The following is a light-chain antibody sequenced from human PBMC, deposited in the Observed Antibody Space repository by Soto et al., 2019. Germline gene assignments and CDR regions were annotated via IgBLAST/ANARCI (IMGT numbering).Light chain of an antibody. CDR2: GAS. CDR1: QSVTSSY. Sequence: EIVLTQSPDTLSLSPGERATLSCRASQSVTSSYLAWYQHKPGQAPRLLIYGASLRATGIPDRFSGSASGPDFSLTISRLEPEDFAVYYCQQHGFSPRTFGPGTRVEIK. J-gene: IGKJ1*01. V-gene: IGKV3-20*01. CDR3: QQHGFSPRT.